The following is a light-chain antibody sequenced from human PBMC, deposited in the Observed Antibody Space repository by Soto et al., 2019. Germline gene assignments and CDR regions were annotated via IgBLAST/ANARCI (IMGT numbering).Light chain of an antibody. CDR1: QGVRNH. CDR2: GAS. CDR3: QKYDRAPWT. Sequence: DIQMTQSPSSLSASVGDRVTITCRASQGVRNHLAWYQQKPGKVPKLLIYGASTLQSGVPSRFSGGGSGTDFTLTISSLQPEDAATYYCQKYDRAPWTFGQGTKVEVK. J-gene: IGKJ1*01. V-gene: IGKV1-27*01.